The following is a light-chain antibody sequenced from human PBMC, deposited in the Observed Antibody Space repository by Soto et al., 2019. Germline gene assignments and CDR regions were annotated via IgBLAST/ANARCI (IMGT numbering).Light chain of an antibody. CDR3: QQYNNWPRT. CDR1: QSVSDSY. V-gene: IGKV3-15*01. CDR2: DTS. J-gene: IGKJ1*01. Sequence: EIVRTPSPGTLSLSPGERATLSCRASQSVSDSYLAWYQQKPGQPPRLLIYDTSTRATGVPTRFSGSGSGTEFTLTISSLQSEEFAVYYCQQYNNWPRTVGQGTKVDIK.